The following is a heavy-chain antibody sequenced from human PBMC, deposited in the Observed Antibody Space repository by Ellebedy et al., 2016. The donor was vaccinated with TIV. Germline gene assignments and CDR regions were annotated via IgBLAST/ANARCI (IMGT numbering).Heavy chain of an antibody. CDR3: QGHGGHSF. CDR1: GFNFGANA. CDR2: IRSKYGGTT. V-gene: IGHV3-49*03. Sequence: GESLKISXPAPGFNFGANAMSWFRQAPGKGLEWVGSIRSKYGGTTEYAASVKGRFTISGGDSKSIVYLQMNSLKTEDTAVYYCQGHGGHSFWGQGTLVTVSS. D-gene: IGHD4-23*01. J-gene: IGHJ4*02.